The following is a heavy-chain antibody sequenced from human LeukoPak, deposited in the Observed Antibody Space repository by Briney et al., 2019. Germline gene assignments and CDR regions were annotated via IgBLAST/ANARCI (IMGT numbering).Heavy chain of an antibody. D-gene: IGHD4/OR15-4a*01. CDR1: GFTFSSDR. V-gene: IGHV3-21*01. CDR3: ARDLPVSGAYHQFDS. CDR2: IYSGSYYI. J-gene: IGHJ4*02. Sequence: GGSLRLSCVASGFTFSSDRMNWVRQAPGKGLEWVSTIYSGSYYIYYADSVKGRFTISRDNAKNSLYLQMNSLRAEDTAIYYCARDLPVSGAYHQFDSWGQGTLVTVSS.